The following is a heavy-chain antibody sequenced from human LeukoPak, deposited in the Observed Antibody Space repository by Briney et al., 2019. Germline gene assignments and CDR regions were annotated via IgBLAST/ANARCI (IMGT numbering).Heavy chain of an antibody. CDR3: ARDYQNQGLSNYYYYYMDV. CDR1: GYTFTSYG. D-gene: IGHD1-14*01. V-gene: IGHV1-2*02. CDR2: INPNSGGT. J-gene: IGHJ6*03. Sequence: GASGKVSCKASGYTFTSYGISWVRQAPGQGLGWMGWINPNSGGTNYAQKFQGRVTMTRDTSISTAYMELSRLRSDDTAVYYCARDYQNQGLSNYYYYYMDVWGKGTTVTVSS.